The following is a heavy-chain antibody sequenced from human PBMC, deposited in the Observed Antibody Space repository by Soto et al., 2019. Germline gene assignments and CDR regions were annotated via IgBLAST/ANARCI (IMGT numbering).Heavy chain of an antibody. D-gene: IGHD5-12*01. Sequence: KPSETLSLTCTVSGGSISSYYWSWIRQPPGKGLEWIGYIYYSGSTNYNPSLKSRVTISVDTSKNQFSLKLSSVTAADTAVYYCAAQRWLQLGPFDYWGQGTLVTVSS. CDR1: GGSISSYY. CDR3: AAQRWLQLGPFDY. V-gene: IGHV4-59*01. CDR2: IYYSGST. J-gene: IGHJ4*02.